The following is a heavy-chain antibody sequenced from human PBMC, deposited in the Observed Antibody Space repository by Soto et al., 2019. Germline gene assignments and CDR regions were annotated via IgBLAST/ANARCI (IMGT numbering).Heavy chain of an antibody. CDR2: IGTAGDT. CDR3: AKGFVTGTSWTRAFDI. CDR1: GFTFSSYD. V-gene: IGHV3-13*01. Sequence: QPGGSLRLSCAASGFTFSSYDMHWVRQATGKGLEWVSAIGTAGDTYYAGSVKGRFTISRENARNSLYLQMNSLRAEDTAVYYCAKGFVTGTSWTRAFDIWGQGTMVTVSS. D-gene: IGHD1-7*01. J-gene: IGHJ3*02.